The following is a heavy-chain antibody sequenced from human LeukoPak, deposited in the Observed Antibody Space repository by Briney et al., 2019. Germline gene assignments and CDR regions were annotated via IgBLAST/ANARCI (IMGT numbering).Heavy chain of an antibody. CDR1: GFTFSSYG. CDR2: ISGSRT. V-gene: IGHV3-23*01. Sequence: GGSLRLSCAASGFTFSSYGMSWVRQAPGKGLEWVSTISGSRTYYADSVKGRFTISRDNSKNTLYLQMSSLRAEDTAVYYCAKRDSNGLYYFDFWGQGTLVTVSS. J-gene: IGHJ4*02. D-gene: IGHD6-19*01. CDR3: AKRDSNGLYYFDF.